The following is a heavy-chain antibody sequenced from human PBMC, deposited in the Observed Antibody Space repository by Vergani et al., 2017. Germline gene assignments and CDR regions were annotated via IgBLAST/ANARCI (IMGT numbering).Heavy chain of an antibody. CDR3: ARGPDEVRGSYYYYYMDV. J-gene: IGHJ6*03. D-gene: IGHD1-26*01. V-gene: IGHV1-69*04. CDR1: GSTFSSYA. CDR2: IIPILGIA. Sequence: QVQLVQSGAEVKKPGSSVKVSCKASGSTFSSYAISWVRQAPGQGLEWMGRIIPILGIANYAQKFQGRVTITADKSTSTAYMELSSLRSEDTAVYYCARGPDEVRGSYYYYYMDVWGKGTTVTVSS.